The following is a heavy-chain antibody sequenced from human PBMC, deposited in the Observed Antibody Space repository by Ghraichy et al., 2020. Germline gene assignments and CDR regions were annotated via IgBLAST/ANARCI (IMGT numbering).Heavy chain of an antibody. Sequence: SQTLSLTCAISGDSVSSNSAAWNWIRQSPSRGLEWLGRTYYRSKWYNDYAVSVKSRITINPDTSKNQFSLQLNSVTPEDTAVYYCAREPTSGRYGLYYYGIDVWGQGTTVTVSS. J-gene: IGHJ6*02. CDR2: TYYRSKWYN. V-gene: IGHV6-1*01. CDR1: GDSVSSNSAA. D-gene: IGHD4-17*01. CDR3: AREPTSGRYGLYYYGIDV.